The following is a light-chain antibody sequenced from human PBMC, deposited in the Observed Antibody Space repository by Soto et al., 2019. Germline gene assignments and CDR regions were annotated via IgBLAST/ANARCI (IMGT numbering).Light chain of an antibody. V-gene: IGKV3-20*01. Sequence: EIVLTQSPGTLSLAPGERATLSCRARQSVSSNYLAWYQQKPGQSPRLLIYGTSSRVTGIPDRFSGSGSGTDFTLTISRLEPEDFAVNYCQQYGSTPPITFGQGTRLEIK. CDR2: GTS. CDR3: QQYGSTPPIT. J-gene: IGKJ5*01. CDR1: QSVSSNY.